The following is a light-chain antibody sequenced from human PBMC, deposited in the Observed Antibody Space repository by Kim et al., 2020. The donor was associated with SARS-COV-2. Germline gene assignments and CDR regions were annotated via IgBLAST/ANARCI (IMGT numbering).Light chain of an antibody. V-gene: IGLV6-57*03. Sequence: GTTVNIACNRSSGRIASKYERWFQQRPASATSTVIYEDYHRPSGVPDRFSGYIDRSYNSASLIISGLKPEDEADYYCQSYDDTEWVLGGGTQLTV. J-gene: IGLJ3*02. CDR3: QSYDDTEWV. CDR1: SGRIASKY. CDR2: EDY.